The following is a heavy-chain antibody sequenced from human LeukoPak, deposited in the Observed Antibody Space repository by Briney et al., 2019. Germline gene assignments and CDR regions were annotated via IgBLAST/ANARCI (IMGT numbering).Heavy chain of an antibody. D-gene: IGHD6-6*01. CDR2: ISGSGDST. CDR3: AKEPRYSSSNYYYYYMDV. Sequence: GGSLRLSCAASGFTFSSYAMTWVRQAPGKGLEWVSGISGSGDSTYYAGSVKGRFTISRDNSKKTLYLQMNSLRAEGTAVYYCAKEPRYSSSNYYYYYMDVWGKGTTVTVSS. J-gene: IGHJ6*03. V-gene: IGHV3-23*01. CDR1: GFTFSSYA.